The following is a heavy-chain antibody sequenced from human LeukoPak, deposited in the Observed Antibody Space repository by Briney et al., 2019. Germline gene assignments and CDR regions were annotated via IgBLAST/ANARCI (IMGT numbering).Heavy chain of an antibody. V-gene: IGHV3-23*01. Sequence: PGGSLRPSCASSGFTFAHYAMRWVRQAPGGGREWVSAIGSSGDSTDYADSVKGRFTISRDNAKNSLYLQMNNLRVEDTAVYYCARDPNIAARRTYYFDYWGQGTLVTVSS. CDR2: IGSSGDST. CDR3: ARDPNIAARRTYYFDY. CDR1: GFTFAHYA. D-gene: IGHD6-6*01. J-gene: IGHJ4*02.